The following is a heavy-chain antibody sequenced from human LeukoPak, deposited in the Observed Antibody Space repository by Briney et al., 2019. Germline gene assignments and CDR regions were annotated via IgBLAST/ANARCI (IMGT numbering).Heavy chain of an antibody. CDR1: GFTFSSYA. Sequence: GGSLRLSCAASGFTFSSYAMSWVRQAPGKGLEWVSVIYSGGSTYYADSVKGRFTISRDNSKNTLYLQMNSLRAEDTAVYYCARVPLGYYDILTGYPYYFDYWGQGTLVTVSS. CDR2: IYSGGST. J-gene: IGHJ4*02. D-gene: IGHD3-9*01. V-gene: IGHV3-66*01. CDR3: ARVPLGYYDILTGYPYYFDY.